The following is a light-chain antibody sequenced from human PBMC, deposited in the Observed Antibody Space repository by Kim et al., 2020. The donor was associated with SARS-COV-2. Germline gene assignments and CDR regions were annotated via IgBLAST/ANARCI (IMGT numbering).Light chain of an antibody. J-gene: IGKJ5*01. CDR3: QQYNDWPPVT. CDR2: GAS. V-gene: IGKV3-15*01. CDR1: QGVNNN. Sequence: SPGERVTPSCRASQGVNNNLAWYQQKPGQAPRLLMFGASTRATGIPARFSGSGSGTEFTLTISSLQSEDFAVYYCQQYNDWPPVTFGQGTRLEIK.